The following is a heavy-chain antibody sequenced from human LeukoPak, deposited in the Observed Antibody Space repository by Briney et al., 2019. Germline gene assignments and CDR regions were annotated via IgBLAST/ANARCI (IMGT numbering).Heavy chain of an antibody. Sequence: SVKVSCEASGGTFSSYAISWVRQAPGQGLEWVGGIIPIFGTANYAQKFQGRVTITADESTSTAYMELSSLRSEDTAVYYCAREIGQQLVPYYYYGMDVWGQGTTVTVSS. CDR2: IIPIFGTA. V-gene: IGHV1-69*13. CDR1: GGTFSSYA. J-gene: IGHJ6*02. CDR3: AREIGQQLVPYYYYGMDV. D-gene: IGHD6-13*01.